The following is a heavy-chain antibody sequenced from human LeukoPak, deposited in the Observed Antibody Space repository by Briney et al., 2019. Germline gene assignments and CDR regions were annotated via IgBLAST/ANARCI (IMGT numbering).Heavy chain of an antibody. D-gene: IGHD3-10*01. V-gene: IGHV3-21*01. CDR3: AREAVTIVRGIRGWYFDL. Sequence: GGSLRLSCAASGFTFSSYSMNWVRQAPGKGLEWVSSISSSSSYIYYADSVKGRFTISRDNAKNSLYLQMNSLRAEDTAVYYCAREAVTIVRGIRGWYFDLWGRGTLVTVSS. CDR2: ISSSSSYI. J-gene: IGHJ2*01. CDR1: GFTFSSYS.